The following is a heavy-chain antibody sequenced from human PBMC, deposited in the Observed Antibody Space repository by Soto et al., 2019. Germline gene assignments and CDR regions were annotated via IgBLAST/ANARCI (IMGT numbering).Heavy chain of an antibody. CDR3: TSDSHLSTTLFLFDF. D-gene: IGHD1-1*01. CDR1: GVTISDVW. V-gene: IGHV3-15*07. J-gene: IGHJ4*01. Sequence: EVQLVESGGGLVKTGGTLRLSCAASGVTISDVWLNWVRQAPGKGLEWVGRIKSRIDGGTTYFAAAVRGRFDISRDESQNKVYLEVKSRQIEDTAVYYCTSDSHLSTTLFLFDFRGHGTLVIVSS. CDR2: IKSRIDGGTT.